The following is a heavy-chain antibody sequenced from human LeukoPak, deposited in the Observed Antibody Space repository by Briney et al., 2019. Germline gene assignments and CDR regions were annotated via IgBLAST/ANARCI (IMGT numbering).Heavy chain of an antibody. D-gene: IGHD6-13*01. Sequence: ASVKVSCKASGYTFTSYAMNWVRQAPGQGLEWMGWINTNTGNPTYAQGFTGRFVFSLDTSVSTAYLQISSLKAEDTAVYYCARVRWWQQLTNWPEYFQHWGQGTLVTVSS. CDR3: ARVRWWQQLTNWPEYFQH. V-gene: IGHV7-4-1*02. CDR2: INTNTGNP. J-gene: IGHJ1*01. CDR1: GYTFTSYA.